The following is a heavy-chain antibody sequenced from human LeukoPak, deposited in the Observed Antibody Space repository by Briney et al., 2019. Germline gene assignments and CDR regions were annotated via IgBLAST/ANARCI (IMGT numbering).Heavy chain of an antibody. CDR2: ISGSRGNT. CDR3: AKGITYDSLDF. Sequence: GGSLRLSCAASGFTFSTYAMTWVRQAPGKGLEWVSSISGSRGNTFYSDSVKGPFTISRDNSKNTLYLQMNSLRAEDTAVYYCAKGITYDSLDFWGQGTLVTVSS. D-gene: IGHD3-10*01. J-gene: IGHJ4*02. CDR1: GFTFSTYA. V-gene: IGHV3-23*01.